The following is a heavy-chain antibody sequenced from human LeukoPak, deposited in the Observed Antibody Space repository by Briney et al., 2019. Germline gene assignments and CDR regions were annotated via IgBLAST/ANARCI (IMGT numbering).Heavy chain of an antibody. J-gene: IGHJ4*02. V-gene: IGHV3-23*01. CDR1: GFSFSSFA. D-gene: IGHD3-22*01. Sequence: GGSLRLSCAASGFSFSSFAMTWVRQSPGKGLEWVSSINGRGDGPFYADSVKGRFTISRDNSKNTLYLQMNRLRAEDTAVYYCAKDPTMIVVVIPDYWGQGTLVTVSS. CDR2: INGRGDGP. CDR3: AKDPTMIVVVIPDY.